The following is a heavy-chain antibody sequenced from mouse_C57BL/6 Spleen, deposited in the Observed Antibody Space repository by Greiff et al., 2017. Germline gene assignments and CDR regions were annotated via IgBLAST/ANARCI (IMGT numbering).Heavy chain of an antibody. CDR3: TTELLPDGGDY. J-gene: IGHJ2*01. D-gene: IGHD1-1*01. CDR1: GFDIKDDY. CDR2: IDPENGDT. Sequence: VQLQQSGAELVRPGASVKLSCTASGFDIKDDYMHWVKQRPEQGLEWIGWIDPENGDTEYASKFQGKATITADTSSNTAYLQLSSLTSEDTAVYYSTTELLPDGGDYWGQGTTLTASS. V-gene: IGHV14-4*01.